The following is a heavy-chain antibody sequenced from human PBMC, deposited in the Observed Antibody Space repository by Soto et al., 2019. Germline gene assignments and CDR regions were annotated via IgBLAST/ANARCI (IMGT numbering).Heavy chain of an antibody. CDR3: ARFDFLEWLSHYGMDV. J-gene: IGHJ6*02. CDR2: ISAYNGNT. V-gene: IGHV1-18*04. Sequence: QVQLVQSGAEVKKPGASVKVSCKASGYTFTSYGISWVRQAPGQGLEWMGWISAYNGNTNYAQKLQGRATTTTDTPTSTAYRELRSLRSDDTAVYYCARFDFLEWLSHYGMDVWGQGTTVTVSS. D-gene: IGHD3-3*01. CDR1: GYTFTSYG.